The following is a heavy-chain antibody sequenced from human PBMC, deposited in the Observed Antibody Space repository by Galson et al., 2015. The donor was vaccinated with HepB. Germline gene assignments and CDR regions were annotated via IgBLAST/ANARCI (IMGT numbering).Heavy chain of an antibody. CDR2: INAYSRNT. CDR3: ARGALVVAVGATQNNWFGP. D-gene: IGHD2-15*01. J-gene: IGHJ5*02. V-gene: IGHV1-18*01. CDR1: GYTFSSYS. Sequence: SVKVSCKASGYTFSSYSITWVRQAPGQGLEWMGWINAYSRNTNYARQLQGRVTMTTDASTNTAFMELRSLRSDDTAVYYCARGALVVAVGATQNNWFGPWGQGTLVTVSS.